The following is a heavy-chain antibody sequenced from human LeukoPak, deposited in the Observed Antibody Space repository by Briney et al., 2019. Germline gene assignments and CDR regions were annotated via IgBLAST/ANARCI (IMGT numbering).Heavy chain of an antibody. CDR2: ISSSSSYI. J-gene: IGHJ4*02. Sequence: GGSLRLSCAASGFTFSSYSMNWVRQAPGKGLEWVSSISSSSSYIYYADSVKGRFTISRDNAKNSLYLQMNSLRAEDTAVYYCARGDDDWLLSFDYWGQGTLVTVSS. CDR1: GFTFSSYS. CDR3: ARGDDDWLLSFDY. V-gene: IGHV3-21*01. D-gene: IGHD3-9*01.